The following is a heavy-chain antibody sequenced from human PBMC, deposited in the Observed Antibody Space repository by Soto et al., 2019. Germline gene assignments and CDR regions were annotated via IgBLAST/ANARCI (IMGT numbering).Heavy chain of an antibody. CDR1: GGSISSYY. CDR3: ARLLRSPLIRPFFDY. D-gene: IGHD4-17*01. CDR2: IYYSGST. J-gene: IGHJ4*02. V-gene: IGHV4-59*01. Sequence: PSETLSLTCTVSGGSISSYYWSWIRQPPGKGLEWIGYIYYSGSTNYNPSLKSRVTISVDTSKNQFSLKLSSVTAADTAVYYCARLLRSPLIRPFFDYWGQGTLVTVSS.